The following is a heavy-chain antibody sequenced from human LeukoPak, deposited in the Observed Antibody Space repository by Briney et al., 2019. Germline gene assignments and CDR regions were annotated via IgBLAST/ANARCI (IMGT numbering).Heavy chain of an antibody. CDR3: ARSPPIYSGYDHGWFDP. CDR2: IFYSGST. V-gene: IGHV4-34*11. J-gene: IGHJ5*02. CDR1: GGSFSGYY. Sequence: SETLSLTCAVYGGSFSGYYWSWIRQPPGKGLEWIGYIFYSGSTNYNPSLKSRVTISVDTSKNQFSLKLSSVTAADTAVYYCARSPPIYSGYDHGWFDPWGQGTLVTVSS. D-gene: IGHD5-12*01.